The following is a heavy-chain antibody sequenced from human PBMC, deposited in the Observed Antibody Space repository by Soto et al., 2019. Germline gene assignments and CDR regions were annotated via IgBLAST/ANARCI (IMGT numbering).Heavy chain of an antibody. J-gene: IGHJ3*02. CDR1: GGSIISGGYS. Sequence: QLQLQESGSGLVKPSQTLSLTCAVSGGSIISGGYSWSWIRQPPGKGLQWIGHIYEGGNTYYTPSLESRVAISTDKSKHQFSLRLSSVTAADTAVYYCVRRSPEDAFDIWGQGTMVTVSP. V-gene: IGHV4-30-2*01. CDR2: IYEGGNT. CDR3: VRRSPEDAFDI.